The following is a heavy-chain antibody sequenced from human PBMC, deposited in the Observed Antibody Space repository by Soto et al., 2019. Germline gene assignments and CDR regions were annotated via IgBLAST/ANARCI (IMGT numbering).Heavy chain of an antibody. Sequence: PGGSLRLSCAASGFTFDDYAMHWVRQAPGKGLEWVSGISWNSGSIGYADSVKGRFTISRDNSKNTLSLQMNSLRAEDTAVYYCAKDRGGSYYNPSYWGQGTLVTAPQ. CDR3: AKDRGGSYYNPSY. D-gene: IGHD3-10*01. V-gene: IGHV3-9*01. CDR1: GFTFDDYA. J-gene: IGHJ4*02. CDR2: ISWNSGSI.